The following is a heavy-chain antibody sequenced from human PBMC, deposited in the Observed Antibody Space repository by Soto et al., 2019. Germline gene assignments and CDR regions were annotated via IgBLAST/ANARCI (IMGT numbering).Heavy chain of an antibody. V-gene: IGHV6-1*01. D-gene: IGHD6-6*01. CDR3: ARNFKSSFDY. J-gene: IGHJ4*02. CDR1: GDSGSSNSVG. Sequence: SQTLSLTCAISGDSGSSNSVGRHWVRRSPSRGLEWLGRAYYRSKWIIDYAPSLKSRITFNPDISKNQFSLQLRSVTPEDTAVYYCARNFKSSFDYWGRGTLVTAPQ. CDR2: AYYRSKWII.